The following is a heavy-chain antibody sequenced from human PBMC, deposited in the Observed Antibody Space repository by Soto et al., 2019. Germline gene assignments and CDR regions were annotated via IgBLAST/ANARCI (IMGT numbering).Heavy chain of an antibody. CDR1: GGSFSGYY. CDR3: AREHQQLVQYNWFDP. V-gene: IGHV4-34*01. D-gene: IGHD6-13*01. J-gene: IGHJ5*02. Sequence: PSETLSLTCAVYGGSFSGYYWSWIRQPPGKGLEWIGEINHSGSTNYNPSLKSRVTISVDTSKNQFSLKLSSVTAADTAVYYCAREHQQLVQYNWFDPWGQGTLVTVSS. CDR2: INHSGST.